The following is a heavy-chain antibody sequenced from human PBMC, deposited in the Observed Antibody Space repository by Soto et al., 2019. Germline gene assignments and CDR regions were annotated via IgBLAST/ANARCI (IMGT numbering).Heavy chain of an antibody. J-gene: IGHJ4*02. V-gene: IGHV4-38-2*02. CDR2: MYHDGNT. CDR3: ARESYSGYHSYDY. CDR1: GYSISSGCF. Sequence: SETLSLTCAVSGYSISSGCFLGGMRHPPGKGLEWIANMYHDGNTHYNPSLKSRVTMSVDTSKNQFSLKLNSVTAADTAVYYCARESYSGYHSYDYWGQGILVTVSS. D-gene: IGHD5-12*01.